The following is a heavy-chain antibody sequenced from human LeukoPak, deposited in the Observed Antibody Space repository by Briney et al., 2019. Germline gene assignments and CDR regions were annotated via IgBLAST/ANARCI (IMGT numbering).Heavy chain of an antibody. Sequence: GGSLRLSCAASGFTFSNYAMSWVRQAPGKGLEWVSSICGSGDTTYYADSVKGRFSISRDNSKNTLYLQMNSLGAEDTAVYYCAKGLYCSSTSCYPYYFDYWGQGTLVTVSS. CDR2: ICGSGDTT. CDR1: GFTFSNYA. V-gene: IGHV3-23*01. CDR3: AKGLYCSSTSCYPYYFDY. J-gene: IGHJ4*02. D-gene: IGHD2-2*01.